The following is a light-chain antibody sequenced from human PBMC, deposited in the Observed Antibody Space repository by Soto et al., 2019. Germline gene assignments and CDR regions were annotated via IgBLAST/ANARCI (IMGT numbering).Light chain of an antibody. CDR3: RESYSFLWGT. CDR2: GAS. J-gene: IGKJ1*01. Sequence: DIQMTQSPSSLSASVGDRVTITCRTSQSISTSLNWYQQKAGKAPKILIYGASTLQSGVPLRFSGSGSGTDFTLTISSLQREDFATYYCRESYSFLWGTCGQGTKVEIK. CDR1: QSISTS. V-gene: IGKV1-39*01.